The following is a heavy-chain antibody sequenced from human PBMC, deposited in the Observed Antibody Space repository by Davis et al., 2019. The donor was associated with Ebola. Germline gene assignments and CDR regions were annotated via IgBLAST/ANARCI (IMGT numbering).Heavy chain of an antibody. J-gene: IGHJ3*02. CDR2: IYYSGST. Sequence: MPSETLSLTCTVSGGSISSYYWSWIRQPPGKGLEWIGYIYYSGSTNYNPSLKSRVTISVDTSKNQFSLKLSFVTAADTAVYYCARDCSSTSCLGAAFDIWGQGTMVTVSS. V-gene: IGHV4-59*01. D-gene: IGHD2-2*01. CDR3: ARDCSSTSCLGAAFDI. CDR1: GGSISSYY.